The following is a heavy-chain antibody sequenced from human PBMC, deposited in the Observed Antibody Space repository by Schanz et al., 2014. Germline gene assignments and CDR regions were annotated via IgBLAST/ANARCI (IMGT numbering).Heavy chain of an antibody. CDR1: GGTFGSYT. V-gene: IGHV1-69*02. J-gene: IGHJ6*03. D-gene: IGHD2-2*02. Sequence: QVQLVQSEAEVKKPGSSVKVSCKASGGTFGSYTISWVRQAPGQGLEWMGRIIPILGIANYAQNFQGRVTITADKSTSTAYMELTSLRSEDTAVYYCAGTYCSSTSCYTGYYYMDVWGKGTTVTVSS. CDR3: AGTYCSSTSCYTGYYYMDV. CDR2: IIPILGIA.